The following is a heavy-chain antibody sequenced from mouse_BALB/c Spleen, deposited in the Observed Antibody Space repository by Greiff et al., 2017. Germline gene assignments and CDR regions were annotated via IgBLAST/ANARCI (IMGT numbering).Heavy chain of an antibody. J-gene: IGHJ4*01. CDR3: ARSYYYGRSLYAMDY. V-gene: IGHV1-87*01. D-gene: IGHD1-1*01. CDR2: IYPGDGDT. CDR1: GYTFTSYW. Sequence: QVQLKQSGAELARPGASVKLSCKASGYTFTSYWMQWVKQRPGQGLEWIGAIYPGDGDTRYTQKFKGKATLTADKSSSTAYMQLSSLASEDSAVYYCARSYYYGRSLYAMDYWGQGTSVTVSS.